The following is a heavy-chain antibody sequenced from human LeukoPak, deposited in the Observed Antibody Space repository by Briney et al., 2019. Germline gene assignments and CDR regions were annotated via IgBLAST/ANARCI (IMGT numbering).Heavy chain of an antibody. CDR3: ASAPLGYCSSTSCLINSNFDY. CDR1: GGTFSSYA. Sequence: ASVKVSCKASGGTFSSYAISWVRQAPGQGLEWMGGITPIFGTANYAQKFQGRVTITADESTSTAYMELSSLRSEDTAVYYCASAPLGYCSSTSCLINSNFDYWGQGTLVTVSS. CDR2: ITPIFGTA. D-gene: IGHD2-2*01. J-gene: IGHJ4*02. V-gene: IGHV1-69*01.